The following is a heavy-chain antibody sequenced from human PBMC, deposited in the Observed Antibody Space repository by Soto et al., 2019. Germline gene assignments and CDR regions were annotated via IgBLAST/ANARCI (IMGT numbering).Heavy chain of an antibody. J-gene: IGHJ3*02. D-gene: IGHD6-19*01. Sequence: PSETLSLTCTVSGGSISSSSYYWGWIRQPPGKGLEWIGSIYYSGSTYYNPSLKSRVTISVDTSKNQFSLKLSSVTAADTAVYYCARRRKQWLDGLPFDIWGQGTMVTVSS. CDR2: IYYSGST. CDR1: GGSISSSSYY. CDR3: ARRRKQWLDGLPFDI. V-gene: IGHV4-39*01.